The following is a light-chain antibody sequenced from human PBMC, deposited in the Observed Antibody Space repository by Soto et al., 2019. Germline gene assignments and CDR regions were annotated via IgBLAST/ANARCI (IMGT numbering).Light chain of an antibody. CDR3: QQRSTWPPT. CDR2: DAS. J-gene: IGKJ1*01. CDR1: QSVSSY. Sequence: EIVLTQSPATLSLSPGERATLSCRASQSVSSYLAWFQQKPGQAPRLLIYDASSRATGIPARFSGSGSGTDFTLTISSLEREDFAVYYCQQRSTWPPTFGQGTKVEI. V-gene: IGKV3-11*01.